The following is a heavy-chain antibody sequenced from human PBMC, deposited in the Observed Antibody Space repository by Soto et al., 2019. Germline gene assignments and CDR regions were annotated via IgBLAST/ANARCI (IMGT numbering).Heavy chain of an antibody. J-gene: IGHJ4*02. CDR3: ARDLRYYFDY. CDR1: GGSFSGYY. Sequence: QVQLQQWGAGLLKPSETLSLTCAVYGGSFSGYYWSWIRQPPGKGLEWIGEINHSGRTNYNTALKSLVTISVDTSKNQFSLKLSSVTAADTAVYYCARDLRYYFDYWGQGTLVTVSS. CDR2: INHSGRT. V-gene: IGHV4-34*01. D-gene: IGHD3-16*01.